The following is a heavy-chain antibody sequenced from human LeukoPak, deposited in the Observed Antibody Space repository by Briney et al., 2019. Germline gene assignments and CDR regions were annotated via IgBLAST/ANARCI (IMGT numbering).Heavy chain of an antibody. V-gene: IGHV3-30-3*01. CDR2: ISYDGSNK. J-gene: IGHJ6*02. Sequence: GGSLRLSCAASGFTFSSYAMHWVRQAPGKGLEWVAVISYDGSNKYYADSVKGRFTISRDNSKNTLYLQMNSLRAEDTAVYYCARDVGGSGWQILYYYYGMDVWGQGTTVTVS. CDR3: ARDVGGSGWQILYYYYGMDV. D-gene: IGHD6-19*01. CDR1: GFTFSSYA.